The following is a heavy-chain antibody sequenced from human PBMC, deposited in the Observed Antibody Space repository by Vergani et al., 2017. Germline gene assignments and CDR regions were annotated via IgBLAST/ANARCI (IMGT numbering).Heavy chain of an antibody. J-gene: IGHJ5*02. CDR3: ARGATIYYYGSGRSRWFDP. Sequence: QVQLVQSGAEVKKPGASVKVSCKASGYTFTSYDINWVRQATGQGLEWMGWMNPNSGNTGYAQKFQGRVTITRNTSISTAYMELSSLRSEDTAVYYCARGATIYYYGSGRSRWFDPWGQGTLVTVSS. CDR1: GYTFTSYD. D-gene: IGHD3-10*01. V-gene: IGHV1-8*03. CDR2: MNPNSGNT.